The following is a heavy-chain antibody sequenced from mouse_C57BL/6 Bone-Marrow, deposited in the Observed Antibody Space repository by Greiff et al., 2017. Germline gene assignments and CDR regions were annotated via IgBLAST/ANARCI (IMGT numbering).Heavy chain of an antibody. CDR2: ISSGSSTI. CDR1: GFTFSDYG. CDR3: ASKEDDGYPYWYFDV. J-gene: IGHJ1*03. Sequence: EVHLVESGGGLVKPGGSLTLSCAASGFTFSDYGMHWVRQAPEKGLEWVAYISSGSSTIYYADTVKGRFTISIDNAKNTLFLQMTSLRSEDTARYYCASKEDDGYPYWYFDVWGTGTTVTVSS. D-gene: IGHD2-3*01. V-gene: IGHV5-17*01.